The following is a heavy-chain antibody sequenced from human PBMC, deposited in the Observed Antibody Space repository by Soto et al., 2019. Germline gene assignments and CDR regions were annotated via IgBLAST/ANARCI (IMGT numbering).Heavy chain of an antibody. Sequence: PSETLSLTCTFSGGSISSGGYYWNWIRQHPGKGLEWIGDIYYTGSTHYNPSLKSRVTITVDTSKNQFSLKLSSVTAADTAVYYCARDQLSVTTGSLAYYSTDVWGKGTTVTVSS. J-gene: IGHJ6*03. CDR1: GGSISSGGYY. V-gene: IGHV4-31*03. D-gene: IGHD4-17*01. CDR2: IYYTGST. CDR3: ARDQLSVTTGSLAYYSTDV.